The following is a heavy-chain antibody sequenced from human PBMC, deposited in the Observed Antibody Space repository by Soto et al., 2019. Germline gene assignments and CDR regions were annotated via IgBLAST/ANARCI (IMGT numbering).Heavy chain of an antibody. J-gene: IGHJ6*03. Sequence: ASVKVSCKASGYTFTSYDINWVRQATGQGLEWMGWMNPNSGNTGYAQKFQGRVTMTRNTSISTAYMELSSLRSEDTAVYYCARVIGNDFWSGYAPGDYYYYYMDVWGKGTTVTVSS. V-gene: IGHV1-8*01. CDR1: GYTFTSYD. CDR2: MNPNSGNT. D-gene: IGHD3-3*01. CDR3: ARVIGNDFWSGYAPGDYYYYYMDV.